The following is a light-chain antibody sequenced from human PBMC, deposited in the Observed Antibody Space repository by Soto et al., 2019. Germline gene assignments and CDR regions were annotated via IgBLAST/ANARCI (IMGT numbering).Light chain of an antibody. V-gene: IGKV3-20*01. CDR2: SAS. CDR1: QNLGTLY. Sequence: EIVLTQSPATLSLSPWERATLSCRASQNLGTLYLAWFQQKSGQAPRLLIYSASRRATGIPDRFTGSGSGTDFTLTINRGEPADFAVYFCQQYAGSPRTFGQGTKVDIK. CDR3: QQYAGSPRT. J-gene: IGKJ1*01.